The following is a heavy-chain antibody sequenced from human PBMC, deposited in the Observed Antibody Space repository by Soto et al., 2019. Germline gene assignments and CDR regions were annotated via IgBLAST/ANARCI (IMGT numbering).Heavy chain of an antibody. Sequence: VASVKVSCKASGYTFSVYHMHWVRQAPGQGLEWMGWVHPNSGGTNYAQSFEGRVTMTRDTSINTAYMELSRLTSDDTAVYYCAKELQRGMEVWGKGTKVTVSS. CDR1: GYTFSVYH. D-gene: IGHD4-4*01. CDR2: VHPNSGGT. V-gene: IGHV1-2*02. J-gene: IGHJ6*03. CDR3: AKELQRGMEV.